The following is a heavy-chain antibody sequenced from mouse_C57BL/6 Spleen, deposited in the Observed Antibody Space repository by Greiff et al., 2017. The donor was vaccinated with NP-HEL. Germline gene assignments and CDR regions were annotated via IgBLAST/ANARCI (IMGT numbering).Heavy chain of an antibody. CDR3: ARGDDYGGTWFAY. Sequence: EVQGVESGGGLVQPGGSLKLSCAASGFTFSDYGMAWVRQAPRKGPEWVAFISNLAYSIYYADTVTGRFTISRENAKNTLYLEMSSLRSEDTAMYYCARGDDYGGTWFAYWGQGTLVTVSA. J-gene: IGHJ3*01. V-gene: IGHV5-15*01. D-gene: IGHD2-4*01. CDR1: GFTFSDYG. CDR2: ISNLAYSI.